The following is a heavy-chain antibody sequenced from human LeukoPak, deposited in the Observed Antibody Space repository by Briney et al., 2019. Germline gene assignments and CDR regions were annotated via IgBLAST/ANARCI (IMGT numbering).Heavy chain of an antibody. CDR1: GFTFDDYG. D-gene: IGHD3-22*01. CDR2: INWNGGST. Sequence: GGSLRLSCAASGFTFDDYGMSWVRHAPGKGLEWVSGINWNGGSTVYADSVKGRFTISRDNAKNSLYLQMNSLRAEDTALYYCARAGSVPYYYDSSGVYYMDVWGKGTTVTVSS. CDR3: ARAGSVPYYYDSSGVYYMDV. V-gene: IGHV3-20*04. J-gene: IGHJ6*03.